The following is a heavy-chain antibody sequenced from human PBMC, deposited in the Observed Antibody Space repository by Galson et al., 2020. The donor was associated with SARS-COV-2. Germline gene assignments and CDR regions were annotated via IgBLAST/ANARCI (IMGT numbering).Heavy chain of an antibody. CDR1: GFTFSSYA. Sequence: GGSLRLSCAASGFTFSSYAMSWVRQAPGKGLEWVSAISGGGSTYYADSVKGRFTISRDTSKNTLYLQMNSLRAEDTAVYYCARWRFNDYGDFWGQGTLVTVSS. V-gene: IGHV3-23*01. J-gene: IGHJ4*02. CDR3: ARWRFNDYGDF. CDR2: ISGGGST. D-gene: IGHD2-8*01.